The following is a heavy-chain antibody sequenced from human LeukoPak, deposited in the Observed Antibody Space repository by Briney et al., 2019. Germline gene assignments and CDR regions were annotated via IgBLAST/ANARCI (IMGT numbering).Heavy chain of an antibody. CDR3: ARRYSVSYYFDY. CDR1: GFTFSSYG. Sequence: GGSLRLSCAASGFTFSSYGMHWVRQAPGKGLEWVAFIRYDGSNKYYADSVKGRFTISRDNSKNTLYLQMNSLRAEDTAVYYCARRYSVSYYFDYWGQGTLVAVSS. D-gene: IGHD1-26*01. J-gene: IGHJ4*02. CDR2: IRYDGSNK. V-gene: IGHV3-30*02.